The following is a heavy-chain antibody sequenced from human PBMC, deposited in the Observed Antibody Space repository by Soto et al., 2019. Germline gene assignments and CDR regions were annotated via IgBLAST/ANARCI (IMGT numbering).Heavy chain of an antibody. D-gene: IGHD6-6*01. V-gene: IGHV4-4*02. J-gene: IGHJ6*03. Sequence: SETLSLTCAVSSGSISSSNWWSWVRQPPGKGLEWIGEIYHSGSTNYNPSLKSRVTISVDKSKNQFSLKLSSVTAADTAVYYCATQWGSSSFDYYYYYMDVWGKGTTVTVSS. CDR2: IYHSGST. CDR3: ATQWGSSSFDYYYYYMDV. CDR1: SGSISSSNW.